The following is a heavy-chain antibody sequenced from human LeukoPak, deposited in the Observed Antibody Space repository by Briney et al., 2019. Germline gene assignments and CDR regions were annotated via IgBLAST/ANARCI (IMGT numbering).Heavy chain of an antibody. Sequence: PGGSLRLSCAASGFTFSSYEMNWVRQAPGKGLEWVSLIYSGGNTYYADSVKGRFTVSRDNSKNTLYLQMNSLRAEDTAVYYCARFPWGVGGTHWGQGTLVTVSS. CDR3: ARFPWGVGGTH. J-gene: IGHJ4*02. CDR1: GFTFSSYE. V-gene: IGHV3-53*01. CDR2: IYSGGNT. D-gene: IGHD1-26*01.